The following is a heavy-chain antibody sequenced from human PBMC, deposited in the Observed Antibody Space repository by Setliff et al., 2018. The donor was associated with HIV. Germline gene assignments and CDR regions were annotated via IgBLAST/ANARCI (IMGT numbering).Heavy chain of an antibody. J-gene: IGHJ5*02. D-gene: IGHD4-17*01. Sequence: SETLSLTCTVSGGSISGHYWSWIRQTPGKGLEWIGYVYSNGNTDYNPSLKSRVTISVDTSKKQFSLKLSSVSAADTAVYYCARDIWAYGLMGSWGQGMLVTVSS. CDR1: GGSISGHY. V-gene: IGHV4-59*11. CDR2: VYSNGNT. CDR3: ARDIWAYGLMGS.